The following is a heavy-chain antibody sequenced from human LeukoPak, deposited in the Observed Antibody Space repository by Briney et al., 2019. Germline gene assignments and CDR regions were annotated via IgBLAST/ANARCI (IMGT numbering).Heavy chain of an antibody. J-gene: IGHJ3*02. V-gene: IGHV3-30*03. Sequence: GGSLRLSCAASGFTFSSYGMHWVRQAPGKGLEWVAVISYDGSNKYYADSVKGRFTISRDNSMNTLYLQMNSLRAEDTAVYYCARGGGRKIQLWLLVAFDIWGQGTMVTVSS. D-gene: IGHD5-18*01. CDR1: GFTFSSYG. CDR3: ARGGGRKIQLWLLVAFDI. CDR2: ISYDGSNK.